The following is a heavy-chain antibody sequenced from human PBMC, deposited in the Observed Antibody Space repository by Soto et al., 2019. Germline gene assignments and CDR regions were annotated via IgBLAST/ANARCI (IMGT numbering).Heavy chain of an antibody. Sequence: EVQLLESGGGLIQPGESLRLSCAASGFTFSCCAMSWVRQAPGKGLEWIAIISKGGDMTEYADSVKGRLAISRDNSKSTLHLQVDSLSGEDTAVYYCAKFAGYKYSSYYMDVWGKGTTVTVSS. D-gene: IGHD5-18*01. V-gene: IGHV3-23*01. J-gene: IGHJ6*03. CDR3: AKFAGYKYSSYYMDV. CDR1: GFTFSCCA. CDR2: ISKGGDMT.